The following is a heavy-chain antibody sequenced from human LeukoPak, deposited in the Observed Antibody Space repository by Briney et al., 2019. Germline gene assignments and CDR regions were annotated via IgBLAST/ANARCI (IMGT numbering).Heavy chain of an antibody. CDR2: INPSGGST. J-gene: IGHJ4*02. CDR1: GGTFSSYA. Sequence: GASVKVSCKASGGTFSSYAISWVRQAPGQGLEWMGIINPSGGSTSYAQKFQGRVTMTRDTSTSTVYMELSSLRSEDTAVYYCARERGDSSSLFDYWGQGTLVTVSS. D-gene: IGHD6-13*01. V-gene: IGHV1-46*01. CDR3: ARERGDSSSLFDY.